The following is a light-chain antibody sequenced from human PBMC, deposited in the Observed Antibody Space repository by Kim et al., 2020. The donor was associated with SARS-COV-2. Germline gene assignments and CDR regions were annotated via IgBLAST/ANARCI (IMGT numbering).Light chain of an antibody. CDR2: GAS. CDR1: QSVSSRF. Sequence: LSPGERPTHPCRASQSVSSRFLAWYQHRPGLPPRLLMYGASSRATGIPDRFSSSGSGTDFSLTINRLEPEDVAVYYCQHFGTAPYTFGQGTKLEI. V-gene: IGKV3-20*01. CDR3: QHFGTAPYT. J-gene: IGKJ2*01.